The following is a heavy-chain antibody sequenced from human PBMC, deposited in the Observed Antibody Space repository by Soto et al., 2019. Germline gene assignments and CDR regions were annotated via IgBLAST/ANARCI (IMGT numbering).Heavy chain of an antibody. CDR3: ARAGRVGFGNRPSLGGDGMDV. V-gene: IGHV1-18*01. Sequence: QVQLVQSGAEVKKPGASVKVSCKASGYTFTSYGISWVRQAPGQGLEWMGWISAYNGNTNYAQKLQGGVTMTTDTSTSTAYRELRSLRSDDTAVYYCARAGRVGFGNRPSLGGDGMDVWDQGTTVTVSS. CDR1: GYTFTSYG. CDR2: ISAYNGNT. D-gene: IGHD3-10*01. J-gene: IGHJ6*02.